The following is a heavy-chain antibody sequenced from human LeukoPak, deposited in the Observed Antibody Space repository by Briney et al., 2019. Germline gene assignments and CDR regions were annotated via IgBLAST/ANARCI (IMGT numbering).Heavy chain of an antibody. J-gene: IGHJ4*02. V-gene: IGHV5-51*01. CDR2: IFPGDSEA. D-gene: IGHD1/OR15-1a*01. CDR3: ATSESQTRFDY. CDR1: GYSFTTHW. Sequence: GESLKISCKGSGYSFTTHWIGWVRQLPGKGLEWMGLIFPGDSEAIYSPSLQGQVTISADKSINTAYLRWSSLKASDTAMYYCATSESQTRFDYWGQGTLVTVSS.